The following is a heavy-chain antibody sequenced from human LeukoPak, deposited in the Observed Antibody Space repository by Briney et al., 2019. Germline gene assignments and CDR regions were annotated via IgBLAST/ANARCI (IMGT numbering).Heavy chain of an antibody. CDR3: ARVGDMEAFDI. CDR2: MWYDGRNK. D-gene: IGHD3-16*01. Sequence: GGSLRLSCAASGFTLSSFGMVWARQAPGKGLEWVTLMWYDGRNKYYADSVKGRFTISRDNSKNTVYLQMNSLRGEDTAVYYCARVGDMEAFDIWGQGTRVTVSS. V-gene: IGHV3-33*01. CDR1: GFTLSSFG. J-gene: IGHJ3*02.